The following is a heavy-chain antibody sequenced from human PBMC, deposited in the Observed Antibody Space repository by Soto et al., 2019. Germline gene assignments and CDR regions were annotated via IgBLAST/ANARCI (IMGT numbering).Heavy chain of an antibody. Sequence: ASVKVSCKASGYTFTSYDINWVRQATGQGLEWMGWMNPNSGNTGYAQKFQGRVTMTRNTSISTAYMELSSLRSEDTAVYYCARGLRVPAAGGGTEQSYYMDVWGKGTTVTVSS. D-gene: IGHD2-2*01. CDR2: MNPNSGNT. V-gene: IGHV1-8*01. CDR1: GYTFTSYD. J-gene: IGHJ6*03. CDR3: ARGLRVPAAGGGTEQSYYMDV.